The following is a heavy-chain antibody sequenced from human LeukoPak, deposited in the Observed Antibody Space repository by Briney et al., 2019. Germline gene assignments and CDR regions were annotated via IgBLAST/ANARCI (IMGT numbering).Heavy chain of an antibody. D-gene: IGHD3-10*01. V-gene: IGHV3-23*01. J-gene: IGHJ4*02. CDR2: ISGSGGST. CDR1: GFTFSSYA. Sequence: GGSLRLSCAASGFTFSSYAMSWVRQAPGKGLEWVSAISGSGGSTYYADSVKGRFTISRDNSKNTLYLQMNSLRAEDTAVYYCAKGFQYYGSGSYYSYWGLGTLVTVSS. CDR3: AKGFQYYGSGSYYSY.